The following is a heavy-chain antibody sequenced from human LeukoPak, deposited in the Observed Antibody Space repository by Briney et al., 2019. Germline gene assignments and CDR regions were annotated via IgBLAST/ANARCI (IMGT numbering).Heavy chain of an antibody. CDR2: INPNSGGT. J-gene: IGHJ3*02. Sequence: ASLKVSCKASGYTFTGYYMHWVRQAPGQGLEWMGWINPNSGGTNYAQKFQGRVTMTRDMSISTAYMELSRLRSDDTAVYYCAREGYSSGWYRGGNAFDIWGQGTMVTVSS. D-gene: IGHD6-19*01. CDR3: AREGYSSGWYRGGNAFDI. V-gene: IGHV1-2*02. CDR1: GYTFTGYY.